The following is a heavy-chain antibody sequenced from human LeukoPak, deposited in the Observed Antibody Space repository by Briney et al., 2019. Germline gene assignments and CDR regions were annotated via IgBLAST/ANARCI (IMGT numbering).Heavy chain of an antibody. D-gene: IGHD3-22*01. J-gene: IGHJ4*02. Sequence: GGSLRLSCAASGFTFSRSDMTWVRQAPGKGMEWVSFISSSSTYIYYADSVKGRFTISRDNARNSLYLQMNSLRAEDTAIYYCAREYDSSGYYVNWGQGTLVTVSS. CDR2: ISSSSTYI. V-gene: IGHV3-21*01. CDR3: AREYDSSGYYVN. CDR1: GFTFSRSD.